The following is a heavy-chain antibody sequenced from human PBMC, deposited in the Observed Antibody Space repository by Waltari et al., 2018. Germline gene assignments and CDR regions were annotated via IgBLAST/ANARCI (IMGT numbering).Heavy chain of an antibody. V-gene: IGHV3-66*02. CDR1: GFTVSSNY. D-gene: IGHD1-1*01. CDR2: IYSGGST. CDR3: ARAMELVLAFDI. J-gene: IGHJ3*02. Sequence: EVQLVESGGGWVQPGGSLRLSCAASGFTVSSNYMSWVRQAPGKGLEWVSVIYSGGSTYYADCVKGRFTISRDNSKNTLYLQMNGLGSEDTAVYYCARAMELVLAFDIWGQGTMVTVSS.